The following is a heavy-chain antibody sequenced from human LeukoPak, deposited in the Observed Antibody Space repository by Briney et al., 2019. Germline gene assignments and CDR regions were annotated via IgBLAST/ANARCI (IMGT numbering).Heavy chain of an antibody. CDR1: GFTFNSYG. Sequence: GGSLRLSCAASGFTFNSYGMHWVRQAPGKGLECVAFIRYDGSNKYYADSVKGRFTISRDNSKNTLYLQMNSLRAEDTAVYYCAKDPPQPRSSWFDYWGQGTLVTVSS. CDR3: AKDPPQPRSSWFDY. D-gene: IGHD6-13*01. V-gene: IGHV3-30*02. CDR2: IRYDGSNK. J-gene: IGHJ4*02.